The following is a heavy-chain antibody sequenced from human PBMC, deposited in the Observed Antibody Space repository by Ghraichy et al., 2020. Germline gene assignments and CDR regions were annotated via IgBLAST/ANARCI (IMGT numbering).Heavy chain of an antibody. CDR2: VSFDGINK. CDR3: ARENFDY. CDR1: GFAFSDYA. V-gene: IGHV3-30*01. Sequence: LSLTCAASGFAFSDYALHWVRQAPGKGLEWLALVSFDGINKYYADFIKGRFTISRDNSKRMLYLQMNNVTSEDTAVYYCARENFDYWGQGTLVTVSS. J-gene: IGHJ4*02.